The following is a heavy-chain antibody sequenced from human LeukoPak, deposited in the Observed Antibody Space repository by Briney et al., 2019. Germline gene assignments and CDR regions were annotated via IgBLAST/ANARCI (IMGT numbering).Heavy chain of an antibody. CDR2: IYPSGST. J-gene: IGHJ5*02. CDR1: GGSISSYY. CDR3: ARHEQDYYGSGSFENWFDP. V-gene: IGHV4-4*07. Sequence: SETLSLTCTVSGGSISSYYWSWIRQPAGKGLEWIGRIYPSGSTYYNPSLKSRVTIPVDTSKNQFSLKLSSVTAADTAVYYCARHEQDYYGSGSFENWFDPWGQGTLVTVSS. D-gene: IGHD3-10*01.